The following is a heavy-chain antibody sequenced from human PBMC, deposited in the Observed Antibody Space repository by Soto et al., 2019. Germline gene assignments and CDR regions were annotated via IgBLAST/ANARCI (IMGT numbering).Heavy chain of an antibody. CDR3: AREYHDFWSGYYTPKWFDS. Sequence: SQTLSLTRVISGDSVSSNNAAWNWIRQSPSRGLEWLGRTYYRSKWYNDHAVSVKSRITINPDTSKNQFSLHLSSVSPDDTAVYFCAREYHDFWSGYYTPKWFDSWGQGTLVTVSS. J-gene: IGHJ5*01. D-gene: IGHD3-3*01. CDR1: GDSVSSNNAA. V-gene: IGHV6-1*01. CDR2: TYYRSKWYN.